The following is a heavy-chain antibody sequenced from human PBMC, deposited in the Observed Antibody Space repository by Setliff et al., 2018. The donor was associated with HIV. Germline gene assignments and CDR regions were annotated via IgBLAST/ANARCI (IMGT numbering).Heavy chain of an antibody. CDR2: IYHSEYT. D-gene: IGHD2-2*01. V-gene: IGHV4-4*02. CDR1: GGSISSDNW. CDR3: ARGHCSGTNCYGVDYYGMDV. J-gene: IGHJ6*02. Sequence: SETLSLTCAVSGGSISSDNWWTWVRQAPGKGLEWIGEIYHSEYTNYNLSLKSRVSMSVDKSKNQFSVKLTSVTAADTAVYYCARGHCSGTNCYGVDYYGMDVWGQGTTVTVSS.